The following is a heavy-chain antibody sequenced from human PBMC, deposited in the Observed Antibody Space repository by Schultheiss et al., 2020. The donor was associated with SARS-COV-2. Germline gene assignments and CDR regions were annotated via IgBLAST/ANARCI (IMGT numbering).Heavy chain of an antibody. Sequence: SGPTLVKPTETLTLTCTFSGFSLSTSGVGVGWIRQPPGKALEWLALIDWDDDKYYSTSLKTRLTISKDTSKNQVVLTMTNMDPVDTATYYCARSRALFGMDVWGQGTTVTVSS. CDR1: GFSLSTSGVG. CDR3: ARSRALFGMDV. D-gene: IGHD4/OR15-4a*01. V-gene: IGHV2-70*12. CDR2: IDWDDDK. J-gene: IGHJ6*02.